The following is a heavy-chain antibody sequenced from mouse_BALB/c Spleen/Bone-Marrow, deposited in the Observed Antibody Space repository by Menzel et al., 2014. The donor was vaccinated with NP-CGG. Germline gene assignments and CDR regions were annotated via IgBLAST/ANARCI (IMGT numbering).Heavy chain of an antibody. V-gene: IGHV1S81*02. J-gene: IGHJ4*01. CDR3: ARSDGYYPYYYAMDY. CDR2: INPSNGRT. Sequence: LVESGAELVKPGDSVKLSCKASGYTFTSYWMHWVKQRPGQGLEWIGEINPSNGRTNYNEKFKSKATLTVDKSSSTAYMQLSSLTSEGPAVYYCARSDGYYPYYYAMDYWCQGTSVTVSS. CDR1: GYTFTSYW. D-gene: IGHD2-3*01.